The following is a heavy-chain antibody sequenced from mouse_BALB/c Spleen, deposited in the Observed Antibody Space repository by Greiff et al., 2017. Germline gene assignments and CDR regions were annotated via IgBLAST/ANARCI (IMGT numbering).Heavy chain of an antibody. CDR1: GYAFSSYW. CDR2: IYPGDGDT. Sequence: QVQLNQSGAELVRPGSSVKISCKASGYAFSSYWMNWVKQRPGQGLEWIGQIYPGDGDTNYNGKFKGKATLTADKSSSTAYMQLSSLTSEDSAVYFCARGDYDGYFWFAYWGQGTLVTVSA. J-gene: IGHJ3*01. CDR3: ARGDYDGYFWFAY. V-gene: IGHV1-80*01. D-gene: IGHD2-3*01.